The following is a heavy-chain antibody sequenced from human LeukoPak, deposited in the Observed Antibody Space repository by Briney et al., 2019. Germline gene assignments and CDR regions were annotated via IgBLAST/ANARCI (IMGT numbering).Heavy chain of an antibody. CDR2: IYSGGST. Sequence: PGGSLRLSCAASGFTVSSNYMSWVRQAPGKGLEWVSVIYSGGSTYYADSVKGRFTISRDNSKNTLYLQMNSLRAEDTALYYCARAYYYGSGSFPATGDYYYMDVWGKGTTVTVSS. V-gene: IGHV3-66*01. CDR3: ARAYYYGSGSFPATGDYYYMDV. CDR1: GFTVSSNY. D-gene: IGHD3-10*01. J-gene: IGHJ6*03.